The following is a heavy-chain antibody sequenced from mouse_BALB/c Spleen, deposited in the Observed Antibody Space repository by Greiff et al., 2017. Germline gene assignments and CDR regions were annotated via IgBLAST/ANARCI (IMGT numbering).Heavy chain of an antibody. D-gene: IGHD2-1*01. V-gene: IGHV3-2*02. CDR1: GYSITSDYA. CDR2: ISYSGST. CDR3: ARDYGSPYAMDY. Sequence: ESGPGLVKPSQSLSLTCTVTGYSITSDYAWNWIRQFPGNKLEWMGYISYSGSTSYNPSLKSRISITRDTSKNQFFLQLNSVTTEDTATYYCARDYGSPYAMDYWGQGTSVTVSS. J-gene: IGHJ4*01.